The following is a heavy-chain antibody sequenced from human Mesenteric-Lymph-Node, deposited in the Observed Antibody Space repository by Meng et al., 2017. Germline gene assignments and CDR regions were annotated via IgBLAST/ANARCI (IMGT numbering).Heavy chain of an antibody. V-gene: IGHV4-31*01. D-gene: IGHD2-21*01. J-gene: IGHJ4*02. Sequence: QVQPQESGPGMVKPSQALSLTCTVSWCSISSCGYYWSWIRQHPGKGLEWIGYIYYSGSTYYNPSLKSLVTISVDTSKNQFSLKLSSVTAADTAVYYCAREGRSHQVGVSVYWGQGNLVTVSS. CDR3: AREGRSHQVGVSVY. CDR2: IYYSGST. CDR1: WCSISSCGYY.